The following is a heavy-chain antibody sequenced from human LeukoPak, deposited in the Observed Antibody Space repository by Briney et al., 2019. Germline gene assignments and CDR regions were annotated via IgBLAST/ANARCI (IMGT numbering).Heavy chain of an antibody. D-gene: IGHD6-13*01. CDR3: ASSMYSSSWYWY. Sequence: SETLSLTCTVSGGSIRSYYWSWIRQPPGKGLEWIGYIYYSGSTNYNPSLKSRVTISVDTSKDQFSLKLSSVTAADTAVYYCASSMYSSSWYWYWGQGTLVTVSS. CDR2: IYYSGST. V-gene: IGHV4-59*08. CDR1: GGSIRSYY. J-gene: IGHJ4*02.